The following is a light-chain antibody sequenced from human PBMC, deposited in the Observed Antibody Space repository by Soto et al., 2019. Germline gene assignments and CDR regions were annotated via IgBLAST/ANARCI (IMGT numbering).Light chain of an antibody. Sequence: EIVLTQSPGTLSLSPGERATLSCRASQSVSSSYLAWYQQKPGQAPRLLIYGASSRATGIPDRFSGSGSGTDFTLTISRLEPEDFAVYYCQQYGGEFGQGTKVEIK. CDR3: QQYGGE. J-gene: IGKJ1*01. CDR2: GAS. CDR1: QSVSSSY. V-gene: IGKV3-20*01.